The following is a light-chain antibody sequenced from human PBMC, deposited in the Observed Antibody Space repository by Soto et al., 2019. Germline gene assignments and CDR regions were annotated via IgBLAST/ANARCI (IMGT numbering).Light chain of an antibody. V-gene: IGKV4-1*01. J-gene: IGKJ1*01. Sequence: DVVMTQSPDSLAVSLGERATINCKSSQSVLNSSNNKNYLAWYQQKPGQPPKLLIYWASTRESGVPDRFSDSGSGTDFTLTISSLQAEDVAVYYCQQYDDTPRTFGQGTKVEIK. CDR3: QQYDDTPRT. CDR1: QSVLNSSNNKNY. CDR2: WAS.